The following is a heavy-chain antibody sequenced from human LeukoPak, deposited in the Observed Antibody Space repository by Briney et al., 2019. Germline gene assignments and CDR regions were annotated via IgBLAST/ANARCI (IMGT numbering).Heavy chain of an antibody. J-gene: IGHJ4*02. V-gene: IGHV3-23*01. CDR1: GFTFSSYA. CDR3: AKDSPSSYDY. CDR2: ISGSGGST. D-gene: IGHD6-6*01. Sequence: PGGSLRLSCAASGFTFSSYAMSWVRQAPGKGRECVSAISGSGGSTYYADSVKGRFTISRDNSKNTLYLQVNSLRADDTAAYSYAKDSPSSYDYWGQGTVVTVSS.